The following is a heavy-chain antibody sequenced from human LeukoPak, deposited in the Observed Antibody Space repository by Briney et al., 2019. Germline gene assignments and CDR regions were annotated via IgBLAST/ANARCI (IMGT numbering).Heavy chain of an antibody. J-gene: IGHJ5*02. CDR2: SYYSGST. CDR3: ASTWFGNWFDP. CDR1: GGSISSYY. D-gene: IGHD3-10*01. Sequence: SETLSLTCTVSGGSISSYYWSWIRQPPGKGLEWIGYSYYSGSTNYNPSLKSRVTISVDTSKNQFSLKLSSVTAADTAVYYCASTWFGNWFDPWGQGTLVTVSS. V-gene: IGHV4-59*01.